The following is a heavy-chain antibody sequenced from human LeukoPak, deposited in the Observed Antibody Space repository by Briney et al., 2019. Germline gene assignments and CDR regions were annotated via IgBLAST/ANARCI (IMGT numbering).Heavy chain of an antibody. J-gene: IGHJ4*02. CDR1: GFSFSDYA. CDR3: AKPSGNCVDY. CDR2: IRFDGSSK. D-gene: IGHD1-26*01. V-gene: IGHV3-30*02. Sequence: PGGSLRLSCGASGFSFSDYAMHWVRQAPGKGLEWVAFIRFDGSSKDYADSVKGRFTISGDNSKNTLFLQMNSLRPEDTGVYFCAKPSGNCVDYWGQGTLVTVSS.